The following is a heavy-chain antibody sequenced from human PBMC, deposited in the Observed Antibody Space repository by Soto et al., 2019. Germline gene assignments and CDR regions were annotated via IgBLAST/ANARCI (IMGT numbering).Heavy chain of an antibody. V-gene: IGHV3-30-3*01. CDR3: ARDGTIFGVVIYYYYGMDV. Sequence: QVQLVESGGGVVQPGRSLRLSCAASGFTFSSYAMHWVRQAPGKGLEWVAVISYDGSNKYYADSVKGRFTISRDNSKNTLYLQMTRLRAEDTAVYYCARDGTIFGVVIYYYYGMDVWGQGTTVTVSS. CDR1: GFTFSSYA. CDR2: ISYDGSNK. J-gene: IGHJ6*02. D-gene: IGHD3-3*01.